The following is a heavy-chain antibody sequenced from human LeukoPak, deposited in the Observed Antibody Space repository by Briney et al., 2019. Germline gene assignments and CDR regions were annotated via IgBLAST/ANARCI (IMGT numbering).Heavy chain of an antibody. CDR3: ARDCNSGNCYSDS. D-gene: IGHD2/OR15-2a*01. V-gene: IGHV1-18*01. CDR1: GYTFTTYG. Sequence: GASVKVSCKASGYTFTTYGISWVRQAPGQGLEWMGWINTYNGNANSAQKFQDRVTMTRDTSTSTAYMDLRRLRSDDTAVYYCARDCNSGNCYSDSWGRGTLATVSS. J-gene: IGHJ4*02. CDR2: INTYNGNA.